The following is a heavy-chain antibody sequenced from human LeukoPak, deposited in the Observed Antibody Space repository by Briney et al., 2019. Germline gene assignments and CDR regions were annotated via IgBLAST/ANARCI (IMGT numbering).Heavy chain of an antibody. CDR3: AREDYDSSGYMFGGAFDI. V-gene: IGHV4-31*03. CDR2: IYYSGST. Sequence: SETLSLTCTVSGGSISSGGYYWSWIRQHPGKGLEWIGYIYYSGSTYYNPSLKSRVTISVDTSKNQFSLKLSSVTAADTAAYYCAREDYDSSGYMFGGAFDIWGQGTMVTVSS. D-gene: IGHD3-22*01. CDR1: GGSISSGGYY. J-gene: IGHJ3*02.